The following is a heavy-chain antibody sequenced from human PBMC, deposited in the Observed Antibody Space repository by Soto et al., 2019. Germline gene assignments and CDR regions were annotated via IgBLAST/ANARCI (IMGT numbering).Heavy chain of an antibody. D-gene: IGHD6-19*01. CDR2: VSKSDYT. J-gene: IGHJ4*02. Sequence: PWGSLRLSCAVSGFNFMNYGINFFRHSPGKGREWVSSVSKSDYTYYSESVKGRFTVSRDNAKNSVSLQMNNLRAEDTAVYYCAREDSIIIPAVADFWGQGTLVTVSS. V-gene: IGHV3-21*01. CDR1: GFNFMNYG. CDR3: AREDSIIIPAVADF.